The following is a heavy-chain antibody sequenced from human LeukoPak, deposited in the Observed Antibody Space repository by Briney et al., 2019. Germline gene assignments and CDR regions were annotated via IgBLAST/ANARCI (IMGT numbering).Heavy chain of an antibody. Sequence: GGSLRLSCAVSGITLSNYGMSWVRQAPGKGLEWVAGISDSGGSTNYADFVKGRFTISRDNPKNTLYLQMNSLRAEDTAVYFCAKRGVVIRVILVGFHREAYYFDSWGQGALVTVCS. J-gene: IGHJ4*02. D-gene: IGHD3-22*01. CDR1: GITLSNYG. CDR3: AKRGVVIRVILVGFHREAYYFDS. CDR2: ISDSGGST. V-gene: IGHV3-23*01.